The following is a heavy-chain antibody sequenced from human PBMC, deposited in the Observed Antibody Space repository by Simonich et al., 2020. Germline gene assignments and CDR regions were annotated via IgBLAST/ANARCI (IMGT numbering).Heavy chain of an antibody. Sequence: QVQLVQSGAEVKKPVASVKVSCKASGYTFPSYDINWVRQATGQGLEGIGWKNPNSGNTGYAQKFQGRVTITRNTSISTAYMELSSLRSEDTAVYYCARTYSGSYYYFDYWGQGTLVTVSS. CDR2: KNPNSGNT. V-gene: IGHV1-8*03. J-gene: IGHJ4*02. CDR1: GYTFPSYD. D-gene: IGHD1-26*01. CDR3: ARTYSGSYYYFDY.